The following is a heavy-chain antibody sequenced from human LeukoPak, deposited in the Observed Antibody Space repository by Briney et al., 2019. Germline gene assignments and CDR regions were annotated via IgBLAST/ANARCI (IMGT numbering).Heavy chain of an antibody. CDR1: RFTFSSYE. J-gene: IGHJ4*02. V-gene: IGHV3-48*03. D-gene: IGHD5-12*01. CDR2: ISSSGGAI. Sequence: GGSLRLSCVASRFTFSSYEMHWVRQAPGKGLEWVSCISSSGGAIYYADSVRGRFTISRDNAKNSLYRQMNSLRAEDTAAYYCASGYSYGGDYWGQGTLVAVSS. CDR3: ASGYSYGGDY.